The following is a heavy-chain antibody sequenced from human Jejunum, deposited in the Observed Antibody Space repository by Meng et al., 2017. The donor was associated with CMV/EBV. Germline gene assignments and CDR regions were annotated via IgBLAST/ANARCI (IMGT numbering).Heavy chain of an antibody. CDR3: VKDKGRTALDY. CDR2: IRNDGSEI. Sequence: QVQLVESGGGVVQPGGSLRLSCVTSGISFSNSGMHWVRQAPGKGLEWVVFIRNDGSEIYYVDSVKGRFTISRDNSKNTVYLQMNSLRVEDTGVYYCVKDKGRTALDYWGQGSLVTASS. V-gene: IGHV3-30*02. CDR1: GISFSNSG. J-gene: IGHJ4*02. D-gene: IGHD3-10*01.